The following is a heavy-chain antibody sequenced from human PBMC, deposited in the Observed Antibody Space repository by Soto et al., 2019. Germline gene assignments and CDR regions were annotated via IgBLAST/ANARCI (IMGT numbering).Heavy chain of an antibody. CDR1: GFTFSSFA. CDR3: ARDESLTTSGGITDNYFGMDV. CDR2: ISLRGKYK. D-gene: IGHD3-16*01. V-gene: IGHV3-21*02. J-gene: IGHJ6*02. Sequence: EVQLVESGGGLVKPGESLRLSCAGSGFTFSSFAMNWVRQAPGKGLEWVSYISLRGKYKFYADAVKGRFTASRDDAENSVYLEMSSLRAEDTAVYYCARDESLTTSGGITDNYFGMDVWGQGTRVTVSS.